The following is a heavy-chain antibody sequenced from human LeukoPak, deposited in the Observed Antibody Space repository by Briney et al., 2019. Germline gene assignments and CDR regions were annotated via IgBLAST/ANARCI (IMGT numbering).Heavy chain of an antibody. V-gene: IGHV1-18*01. CDR3: ARVVEGVSNFDY. D-gene: IGHD3-10*01. J-gene: IGHJ4*02. Sequence: GASVKVSCKASGYTFTSYGISWVRQAPGQGLEWMGWISAYNGNTNYAQKLQGRVTMTTGTSTSTAYMELRSLRSDDTAVYHCARVVEGVSNFDYWGQGTLVTVSS. CDR2: ISAYNGNT. CDR1: GYTFTSYG.